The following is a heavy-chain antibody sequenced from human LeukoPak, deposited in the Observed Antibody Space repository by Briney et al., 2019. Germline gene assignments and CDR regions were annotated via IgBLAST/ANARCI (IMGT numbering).Heavy chain of an antibody. V-gene: IGHV1-69*04. D-gene: IGHD1-26*01. Sequence: GASVKVSCKASGGTFSSYAISWVRQVPGQGLEWMGRIIPILGIANYAQKFQGRVTITADKSTSTAYMELSSLRSEDTAVYYCARDSGSHYFDYWGQGTLVTVSS. CDR2: IIPILGIA. CDR3: ARDSGSHYFDY. CDR1: GGTFSSYA. J-gene: IGHJ4*02.